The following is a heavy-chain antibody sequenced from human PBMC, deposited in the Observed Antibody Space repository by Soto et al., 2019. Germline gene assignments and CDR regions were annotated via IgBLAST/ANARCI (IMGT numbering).Heavy chain of an antibody. V-gene: IGHV2-5*02. CDR3: AHLYYDFSLPPKNWFDP. D-gene: IGHD3-3*01. CDR2: IYWDDDK. Sequence: SGPTLVNPTQTLTLTCTFSGFSLSTSGVGVGWIRQPPGKALEWLALIYWDDDKRYSPSLKSRLTITKDTSKNQVVLTMTNMDPVDTATYYCAHLYYDFSLPPKNWFDPWGQGTLVTVSS. CDR1: GFSLSTSGVG. J-gene: IGHJ5*02.